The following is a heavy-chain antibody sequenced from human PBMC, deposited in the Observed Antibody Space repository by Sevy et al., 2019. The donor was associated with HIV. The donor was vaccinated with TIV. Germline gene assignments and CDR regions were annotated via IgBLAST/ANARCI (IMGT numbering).Heavy chain of an antibody. Sequence: GGSLRLSCAASGFTFSTYDMNWVRQAPGKGVEWISYISSSSSNIYYADSVKGRFTISRDNAKNSLFVQMHSLRAEDTAVYYCAREGGYTDPGMDVWGQGTTVTVSS. V-gene: IGHV3-48*01. CDR2: ISSSSSNI. D-gene: IGHD5-12*01. J-gene: IGHJ6*02. CDR1: GFTFSTYD. CDR3: AREGGYTDPGMDV.